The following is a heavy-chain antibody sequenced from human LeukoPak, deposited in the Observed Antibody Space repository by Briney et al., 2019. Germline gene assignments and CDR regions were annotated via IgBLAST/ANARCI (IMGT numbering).Heavy chain of an antibody. J-gene: IGHJ4*02. CDR1: GGSISSGSYY. CDR2: IYTSGST. D-gene: IGHD1-1*01. CDR3: ARAPRPWNDFDY. Sequence: SETLSLTCTVSGGSISSGSYYWSWIRQPAGKGLEWIGRIYTSGSTNYNPSLKSRVTISVDTSKNQFSLKLSSVTAADTAAYYCARAPRPWNDFDYWGQGTLVTVSS. V-gene: IGHV4-61*02.